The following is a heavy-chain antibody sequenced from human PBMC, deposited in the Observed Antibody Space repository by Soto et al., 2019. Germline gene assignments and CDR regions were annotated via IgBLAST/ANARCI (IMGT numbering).Heavy chain of an antibody. D-gene: IGHD6-19*01. Sequence: GGSRRRYWEASGFSCRDRAMNWVRQAPGKGLEWLSSISGSGGSTYYADSVKGRFTISRDNSKNTLYLEMNSLRAEDTAVYYCARDPINIAVAGYWGQGT. CDR3: ARDPINIAVAGY. J-gene: IGHJ4*02. V-gene: IGHV3-23*01. CDR1: GFSCRDRA. CDR2: ISGSGGST.